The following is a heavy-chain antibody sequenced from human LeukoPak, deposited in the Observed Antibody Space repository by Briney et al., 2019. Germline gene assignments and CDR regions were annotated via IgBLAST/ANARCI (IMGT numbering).Heavy chain of an antibody. J-gene: IGHJ3*02. CDR3: ARARHDPNAFDI. V-gene: IGHV3-23*01. CDR1: GFTFSSYA. Sequence: GGSLRLSCAASGFTFSSYAVSWVRRAPGKGLEWVSVISGDTGSMYYADSVKGRFTISRDNAKNSLYLQMNSLRAEDTAVYYCARARHDPNAFDIWGQGTMVTVSS. CDR2: ISGDTGSM.